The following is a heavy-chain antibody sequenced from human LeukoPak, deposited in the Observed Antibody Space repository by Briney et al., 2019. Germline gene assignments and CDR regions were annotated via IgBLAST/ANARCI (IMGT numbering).Heavy chain of an antibody. CDR1: GFTFSNAW. Sequence: GGSLRLSCAASGFTFSNAWMSWVRQAPGKGLDWVSYISSSSKTIYYADSVKGRFTISRDNAKNSLYLQMNSLRAEDTALYYCARAGIFGGDPYFDYWGQGTLVTVSS. D-gene: IGHD3-3*01. V-gene: IGHV3-48*01. CDR3: ARAGIFGGDPYFDY. CDR2: ISSSSKTI. J-gene: IGHJ4*02.